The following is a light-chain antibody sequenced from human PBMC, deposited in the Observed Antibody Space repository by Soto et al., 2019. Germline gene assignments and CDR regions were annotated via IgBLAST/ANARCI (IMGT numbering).Light chain of an antibody. CDR3: QTWSSGFSVV. CDR2: VNSDGSH. J-gene: IGLJ2*01. CDR1: SGLSNYA. V-gene: IGLV4-69*02. Sequence: QPVLTQSPSASASLGASVKLTCTLSSGLSNYAIAWHQQQPGKGPRYLMKVNSDGSHNKGDGIPDRFSGSSSGAERYLTISSLQSEDEADSYCQTWSSGFSVVFVGGTKLTVL.